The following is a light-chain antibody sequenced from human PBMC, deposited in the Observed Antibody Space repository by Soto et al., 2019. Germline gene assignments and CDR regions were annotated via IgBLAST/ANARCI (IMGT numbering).Light chain of an antibody. CDR2: NNN. CDR1: SSNIGSNY. CDR3: ATWDDSLIGVL. J-gene: IGLJ2*01. Sequence: QSVLTQPPSASGTPGQRVTISCSGSSSNIGSNYVYWFQHLPRTAPKLLIYNNNQRPSGVPERFSASKSGTSASLAISGLRSGDEADYYCATWDDSLIGVLFGGRTKLTVL. V-gene: IGLV1-47*02.